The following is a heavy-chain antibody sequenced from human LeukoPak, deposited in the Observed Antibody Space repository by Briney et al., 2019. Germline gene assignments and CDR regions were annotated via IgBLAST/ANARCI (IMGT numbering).Heavy chain of an antibody. CDR3: ARDYYDYVWGSFSPVGY. J-gene: IGHJ4*02. CDR2: ISSSIITI. CDR1: GFTFSDYY. Sequence: GSLRLSCAASGFTFSDYYISCVRQAPGEGLEWGSYISSSIITIYYADSVKGRFTISRDNAKNSLYLQMNSLRAEDTAVYYCARDYYDYVWGSFSPVGYWGQGTLVTVSS. V-gene: IGHV3-11*01. D-gene: IGHD3-16*01.